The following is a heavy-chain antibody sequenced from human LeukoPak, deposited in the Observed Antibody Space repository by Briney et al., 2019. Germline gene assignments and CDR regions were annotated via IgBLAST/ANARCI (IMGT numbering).Heavy chain of an antibody. CDR1: GFTFSSYW. CDR2: INTDGSST. J-gene: IGHJ4*02. D-gene: IGHD6-13*01. CDR3: ARAGIAAAGTLVDY. Sequence: GGSLRLSCAASGFTFSSYWMHWVRQAPGKGLVWVSRINTDGSSTSYADSVKGRFTISRDNAKNTLYLQMNSLRAEDTAVYYCARAGIAAAGTLVDYWGQGTLVTVSS. V-gene: IGHV3-74*01.